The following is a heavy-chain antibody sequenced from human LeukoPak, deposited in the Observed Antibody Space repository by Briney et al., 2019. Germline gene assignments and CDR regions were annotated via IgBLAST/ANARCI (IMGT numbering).Heavy chain of an antibody. CDR3: ATRLRYFEYQH. D-gene: IGHD3-9*01. J-gene: IGHJ1*01. V-gene: IGHV1-24*01. CDR1: GYTFTNYA. CDR2: FDPEDGET. Sequence: ASVKVSCKASGYTFTNYAISWVRQAPGKGLEWMGGFDPEDGETIYAQKFQGRVTMTEDTSTDTAYMELSSLRSEDTAVYYCATRLRYFEYQHWGQGTLVTVS.